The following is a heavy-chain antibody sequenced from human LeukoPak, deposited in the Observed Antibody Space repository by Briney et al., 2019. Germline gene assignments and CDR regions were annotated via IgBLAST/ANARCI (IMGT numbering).Heavy chain of an antibody. V-gene: IGHV3-74*01. D-gene: IGHD4-17*01. Sequence: PGGSLRLSCAASGFTFSSYSMNWVRQAPGKGLVWVSRISSGGSSLDYADSVKGRFTISRDIAKNTLYLQMSSLRPEDTAVYYCAREADNGDYPMNSWGQGTLVSVSS. J-gene: IGHJ4*02. CDR3: AREADNGDYPMNS. CDR2: ISSGGSSL. CDR1: GFTFSSYS.